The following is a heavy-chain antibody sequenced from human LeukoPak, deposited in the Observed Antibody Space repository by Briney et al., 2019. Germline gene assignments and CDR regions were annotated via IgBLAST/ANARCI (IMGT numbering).Heavy chain of an antibody. D-gene: IGHD3-22*01. V-gene: IGHV3-53*01. CDR3: ALPSYDSSGYYSFDY. Sequence: PGGSLRLSCAASGFTVSSNYMNWVRQAPGKGLEWVSVIYSGGSTYYADSVKGRFTISRDNSKNTLYLQMNSLRAEDTAVYYCALPSYDSSGYYSFDYWGQGTLVTVSS. CDR2: IYSGGST. CDR1: GFTVSSNY. J-gene: IGHJ4*02.